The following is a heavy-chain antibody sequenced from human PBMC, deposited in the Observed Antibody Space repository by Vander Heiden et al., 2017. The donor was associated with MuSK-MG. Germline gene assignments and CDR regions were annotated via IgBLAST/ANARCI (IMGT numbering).Heavy chain of an antibody. J-gene: IGHJ5*02. Sequence: EVQLVESGGGLVKPGGSLRLYCAASGFTFSSYSMNGVRQAPGKGLEWVSSISSSSSYIYYADSVKGRFTISRDNAKNSLYLQMNSLRAEDTAVYYCARDDPPYYDFWSGYYTGGDPWGQGTLVTVSS. V-gene: IGHV3-21*01. CDR1: GFTFSSYS. D-gene: IGHD3-3*01. CDR3: ARDDPPYYDFWSGYYTGGDP. CDR2: ISSSSSYI.